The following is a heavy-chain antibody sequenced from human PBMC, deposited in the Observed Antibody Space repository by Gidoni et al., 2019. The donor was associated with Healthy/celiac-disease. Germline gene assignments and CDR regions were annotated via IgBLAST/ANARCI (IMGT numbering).Heavy chain of an antibody. V-gene: IGHV3-23*01. CDR3: AKDRGSGSYYGVTDY. Sequence: EVQLLESGGGLVQPGGSLRLSCAASGFTFSSYAMSWVRQAPGKGLEGVSAISGSGGSTYYADSVKGRFTISRDNSKNTLYLQMNSLRAEDTAVYYCAKDRGSGSYYGVTDYWGQGTLVTVSS. CDR2: ISGSGGST. J-gene: IGHJ4*02. CDR1: GFTFSSYA. D-gene: IGHD3-10*01.